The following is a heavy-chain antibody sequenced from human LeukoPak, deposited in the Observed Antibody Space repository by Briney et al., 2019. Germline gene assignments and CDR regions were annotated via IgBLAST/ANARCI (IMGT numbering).Heavy chain of an antibody. CDR2: IYYSGST. V-gene: IGHV4-59*08. D-gene: IGHD6-19*01. CDR1: GGSISSYY. J-gene: IGHJ4*02. Sequence: PSETLSLTCTVSGGSISSYYWSWIRQPPGKGLEWIGYIYYSGSTNYNPSLKSRVTISVDTSKNQFSLKLSSVTAADTAVYYCARVNHVGSGWYDYWGQGTLVTVSS. CDR3: ARVNHVGSGWYDY.